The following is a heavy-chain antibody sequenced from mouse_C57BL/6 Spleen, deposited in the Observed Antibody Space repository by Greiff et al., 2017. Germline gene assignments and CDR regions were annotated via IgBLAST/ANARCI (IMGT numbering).Heavy chain of an antibody. Sequence: VKLVESGAELVRPGASVTLSCKASGYTFTDYEMHWVKQTPVHGLEWIGAIDPETGGTAYNQKFKGKAILTADKSSSTAYMELRSLTSEDSAVYYCTRGYPAWFAYWGQGTLVTVSA. J-gene: IGHJ3*01. CDR3: TRGYPAWFAY. CDR2: IDPETGGT. CDR1: GYTFTDYE. D-gene: IGHD2-2*01. V-gene: IGHV1-15*01.